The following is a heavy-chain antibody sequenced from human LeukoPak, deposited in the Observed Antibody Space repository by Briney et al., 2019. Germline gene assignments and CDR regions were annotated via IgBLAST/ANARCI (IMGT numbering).Heavy chain of an antibody. CDR1: GYTFTDYY. Sequence: ASVKVSCKASGYTFTDYYIHWVRQAPGQGLEWMGWIGPNTGDTDSAQKFQGRVTVTRDTSITTAYMELNRLTSDDAAVYYCSRGGDFQAFDYWGQGTLVTVSS. J-gene: IGHJ4*02. V-gene: IGHV1-2*02. D-gene: IGHD3-3*01. CDR2: IGPNTGDT. CDR3: SRGGDFQAFDY.